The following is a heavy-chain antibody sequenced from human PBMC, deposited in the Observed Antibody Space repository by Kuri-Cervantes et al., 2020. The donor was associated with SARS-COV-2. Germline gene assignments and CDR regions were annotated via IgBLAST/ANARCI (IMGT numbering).Heavy chain of an antibody. Sequence: GESLKISCAASGFTFSSYGMHWVRQAPGEGLEWVAFIRCDGSNKYYADSVKGRFTISRDNSKNTLYLQMNSLRAEDTAVYYCARMERLRYFVDYWGQGTLVTVSS. CDR2: IRCDGSNK. CDR1: GFTFSSYG. V-gene: IGHV3-30*02. J-gene: IGHJ4*02. D-gene: IGHD3-9*01. CDR3: ARMERLRYFVDY.